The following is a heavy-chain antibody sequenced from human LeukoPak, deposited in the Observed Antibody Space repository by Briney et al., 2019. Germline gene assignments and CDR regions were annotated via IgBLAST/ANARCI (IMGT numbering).Heavy chain of an antibody. CDR1: GFTFSSYA. V-gene: IGHV3-23*01. CDR2: ISGSGGST. D-gene: IGHD3-3*01. J-gene: IGHJ4*02. Sequence: GGSLRLSCAASGFTFSSYAMSWVRQAPGKGLEWVSAISGSGGSTYYADSVKGRFTISRDNSKNTLYLQMNSLRAEDMAVYYCAKSGSGYYTPFDYWGQGTLVTVSS. CDR3: AKSGSGYYTPFDY.